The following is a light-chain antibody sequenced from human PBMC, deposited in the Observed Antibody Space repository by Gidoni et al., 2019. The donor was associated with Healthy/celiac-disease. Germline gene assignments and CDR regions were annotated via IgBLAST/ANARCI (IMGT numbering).Light chain of an antibody. CDR3: QQYNSYAFT. CDR1: QSISSW. J-gene: IGKJ3*01. Sequence: DIQMPQSPSTLSASVGDRVTITCRASQSISSWLAWYQQKPGKAPQLLIYDASSLESGVPSRFSGSGSGTEFTLTISSLHPDDFATYYCQQYNSYAFTFGPGTQVDIK. V-gene: IGKV1-5*01. CDR2: DAS.